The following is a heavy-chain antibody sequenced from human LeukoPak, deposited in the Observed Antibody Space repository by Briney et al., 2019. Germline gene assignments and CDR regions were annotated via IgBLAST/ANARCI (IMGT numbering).Heavy chain of an antibody. V-gene: IGHV4-39*01. CDR1: GGSISSSSYY. J-gene: IGHJ4*02. D-gene: IGHD6-19*01. CDR2: IYYSGST. Sequence: PSETLSLTCTVSGGSISSSSYYWGWIRQPPGKGLEWIGSIYYSGSTYYNPSLKSRVTISVDTSKIQFSLKLSSVTAADTAVYYCARLAVAGTRSDYWGQGTLVTVSS. CDR3: ARLAVAGTRSDY.